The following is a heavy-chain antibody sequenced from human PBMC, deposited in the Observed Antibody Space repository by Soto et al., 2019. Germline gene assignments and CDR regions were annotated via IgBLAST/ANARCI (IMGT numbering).Heavy chain of an antibody. CDR2: IYYSGST. CDR3: ARGQGYSSGWYFF. D-gene: IGHD6-19*01. CDR1: GGSISSYY. V-gene: IGHV4-59*01. J-gene: IGHJ4*02. Sequence: SETLSLTCTVSGGSISSYYWSWIRQPPGKGLEWIGYIYYSGSTNYNPSLKSRVTISVDTSKNQFSLKLSSVTAADTAVYYCARGQGYSSGWYFFWGQGALVTVPS.